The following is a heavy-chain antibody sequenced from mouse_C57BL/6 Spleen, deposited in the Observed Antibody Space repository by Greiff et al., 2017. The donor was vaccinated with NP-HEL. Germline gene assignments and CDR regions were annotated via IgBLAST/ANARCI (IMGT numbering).Heavy chain of an antibody. Sequence: EVQLKESGGGLVKPGGSLKLSCAASGFTFSDYGMHWVRQAPEKGLEWVAYISSGSSTIYYADTVKGRFTISRDNAKNTLFLQMTSLRSEDTAMYYCARRAYGSSSGDYFDYWGQGTTLTVSS. J-gene: IGHJ2*01. CDR1: GFTFSDYG. D-gene: IGHD1-1*01. V-gene: IGHV5-17*01. CDR3: ARRAYGSSSGDYFDY. CDR2: ISSGSSTI.